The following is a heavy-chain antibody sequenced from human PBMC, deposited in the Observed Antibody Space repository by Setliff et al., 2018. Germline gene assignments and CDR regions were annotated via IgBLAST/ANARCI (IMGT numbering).Heavy chain of an antibody. V-gene: IGHV4-61*02. CDR2: IYKTGNT. CDR3: ARDPGHRSGTWSLDY. Sequence: SETLSLTCALSGGSISSGSYHWSWIRQPAGEGLEWIGLIYKTGNTYYNPSLKSRVTISIDASENQFSLKLNSVTAADTAVYSCARDPGHRSGTWSLDYWGQGTLVTVSS. CDR1: GGSISSGSYH. J-gene: IGHJ4*02.